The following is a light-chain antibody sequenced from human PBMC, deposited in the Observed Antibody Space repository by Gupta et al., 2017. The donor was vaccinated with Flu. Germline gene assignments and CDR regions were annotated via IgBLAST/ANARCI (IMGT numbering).Light chain of an antibody. J-gene: IGKJ3*01. CDR3: QQPSNWPPFS. V-gene: IGKV3-11*01. Sequence: EIVLTQSPATLSLSPGERATLSFRASQSVDSYLAWYQQKPGQVPRLLIYDTSNRATGIPARFSGSGSGTDFTLTISSLEPEDFAVYYCQQPSNWPPFSFGHGTKVDIK. CDR1: QSVDSY. CDR2: DTS.